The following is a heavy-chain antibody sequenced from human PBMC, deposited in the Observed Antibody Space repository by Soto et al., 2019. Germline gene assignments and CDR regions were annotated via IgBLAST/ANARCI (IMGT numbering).Heavy chain of an antibody. D-gene: IGHD5-18*01. J-gene: IGHJ4*02. V-gene: IGHV3-21*01. CDR3: ARVDTAMVTSDY. Sequence: GGSLRLSCAASGFTFSSYSMNWVRQAPGKGLEWVSSISSSSSYIYYADSVKGRFTISRDNAKNSLYLQMNSLRAEDTAVYYCARVDTAMVTSDYWGQGTLVTVSS. CDR2: ISSSSSYI. CDR1: GFTFSSYS.